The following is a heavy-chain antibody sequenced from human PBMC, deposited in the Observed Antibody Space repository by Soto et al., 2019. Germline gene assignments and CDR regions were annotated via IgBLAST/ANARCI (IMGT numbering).Heavy chain of an antibody. CDR3: ARDLSVVRGSRPSLGWFDP. Sequence: PSETLSLTCAVSGYSISSGYYWGWIRQPPGKGLEWIGSIYHSGSTYYNPSLKSRVTISVDTSKNPFSLKLSSVTAADTAVYYCARDLSVVRGSRPSLGWFDPWGQGTLVTVSS. D-gene: IGHD2-15*01. V-gene: IGHV4-38-2*02. CDR2: IYHSGST. J-gene: IGHJ5*02. CDR1: GYSISSGYY.